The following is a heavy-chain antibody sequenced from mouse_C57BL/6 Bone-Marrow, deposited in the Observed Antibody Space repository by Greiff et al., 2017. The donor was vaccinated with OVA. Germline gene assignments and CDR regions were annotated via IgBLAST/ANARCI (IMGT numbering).Heavy chain of an antibody. Sequence: QVQLKQSGAELVRPGTSVKMSCKASGYTFTNYWIGWAKQRPGHGLEWIGDIYPGGGYTNYNEKFKGKATLTADKSSSTAYMQFSSLTSEDSAIYYCARHVDYYAMDYWGQGTSVTVSS. CDR3: ARHVDYYAMDY. CDR2: IYPGGGYT. V-gene: IGHV1-63*01. CDR1: GYTFTNYW. J-gene: IGHJ4*01.